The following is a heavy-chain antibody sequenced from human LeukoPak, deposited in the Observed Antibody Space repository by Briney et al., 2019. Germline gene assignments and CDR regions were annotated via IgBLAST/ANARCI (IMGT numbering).Heavy chain of an antibody. Sequence: PSETPSLTCAVYGGSFSGYYWSWIRQPPGKGLEWIGEINHSGSTNYNPSLKSRVTISVDTSKNQFSLKLSSVTAADTAVYYCARVSYYDFWSGYFYYYYGMDVWGQGTTVTVSS. CDR1: GGSFSGYY. J-gene: IGHJ6*02. V-gene: IGHV4-34*01. CDR2: INHSGST. D-gene: IGHD3-3*01. CDR3: ARVSYYDFWSGYFYYYYGMDV.